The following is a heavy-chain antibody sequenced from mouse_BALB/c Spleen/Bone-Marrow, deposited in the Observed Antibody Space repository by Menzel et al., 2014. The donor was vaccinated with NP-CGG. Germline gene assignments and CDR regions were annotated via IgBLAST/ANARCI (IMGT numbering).Heavy chain of an antibody. CDR1: GFNIEDTY. D-gene: IGHD2-1*01. Sequence: EVQLVESGAELVKPGASVKLSCTASGFNIEDTYMHWVKQRPEQGLEWIGRIDPANGNTKYDPKFQGKATITADTSSNTAYLQLSSLTSEDTAVYYCAFIYYGYAMDYWGQGTSVTVSS. CDR2: IDPANGNT. J-gene: IGHJ4*01. CDR3: AFIYYGYAMDY. V-gene: IGHV14-3*02.